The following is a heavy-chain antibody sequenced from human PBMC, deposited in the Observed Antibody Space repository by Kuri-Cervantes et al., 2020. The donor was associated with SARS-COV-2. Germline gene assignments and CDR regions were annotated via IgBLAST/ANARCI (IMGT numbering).Heavy chain of an antibody. CDR2: IKSKTDGGTT. CDR3: TALGHCSGGSCYSEDFDY. Sequence: ETLSLTCAASGFTFSTYAMSWVRQAPGKGLEWVGRIKSKTDGGTTDYAAPVKGRFTISRDDSKNTLYLQMNSLKTEDTAVYYCTALGHCSGGSCYSEDFDYWGQGTLVTVSS. CDR1: GFTFSTYA. D-gene: IGHD2-15*01. V-gene: IGHV3-15*01. J-gene: IGHJ4*02.